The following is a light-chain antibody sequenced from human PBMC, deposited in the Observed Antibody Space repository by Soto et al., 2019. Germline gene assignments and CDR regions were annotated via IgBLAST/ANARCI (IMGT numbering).Light chain of an antibody. CDR1: QDITNY. Sequence: DIQMTQSPSSLSASVGDRVTIICQASQDITNYLNWYQQKPGKAPKLLIYDASNLETGVPSRFTGRGSGTHFSLTISSLQPEDIATYYCRQSDTVPFTFGQGTRLEMK. CDR2: DAS. J-gene: IGKJ5*01. V-gene: IGKV1-33*01. CDR3: RQSDTVPFT.